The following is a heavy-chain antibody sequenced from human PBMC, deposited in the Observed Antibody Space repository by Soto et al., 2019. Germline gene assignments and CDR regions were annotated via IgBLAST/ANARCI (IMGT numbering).Heavy chain of an antibody. CDR3: ARDSSGRQYYGMDV. CDR2: ITTTSSTM. J-gene: IGHJ6*02. CDR1: GFTFSDYS. V-gene: IGHV3-48*02. D-gene: IGHD3-22*01. Sequence: GSLRLSCTPSGFTFSDYSMNWVRQAPGKGLEWISYITTTSSTMYYADSVKGRFTISRDNAKNSLYLQMNSLRDEDTAVYYCARDSSGRQYYGMDVWGQGTTVTVSS.